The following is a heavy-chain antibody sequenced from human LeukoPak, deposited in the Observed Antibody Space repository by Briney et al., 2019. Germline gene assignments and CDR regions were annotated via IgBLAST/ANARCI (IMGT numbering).Heavy chain of an antibody. Sequence: GGSLRLSCAASGYTFTGYYMHWVRQAPGQGLEWMGWINPNSGGTNYAQKFQGRVTMTRDTSISTAYMELSRLRSDDTAVYYCARDSYLRDSSSSSAFDIWGQGTMVTVSS. V-gene: IGHV1-2*02. CDR1: GYTFTGYY. D-gene: IGHD6-6*01. CDR2: INPNSGGT. J-gene: IGHJ3*02. CDR3: ARDSYLRDSSSSSAFDI.